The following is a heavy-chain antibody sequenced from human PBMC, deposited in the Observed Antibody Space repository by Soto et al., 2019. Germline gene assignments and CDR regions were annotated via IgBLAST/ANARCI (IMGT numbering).Heavy chain of an antibody. D-gene: IGHD4-17*01. V-gene: IGHV3-66*01. CDR2: IYSGGST. Sequence: GGSLRLSCAASGFTVSSNYMSWVRQAPGKGLEWVSVIYSGGSTYYADSVKGRFTISRDNSKNTLYLQMNSLRAEDTAVYYCARVYAINYGAEYFQHWGQGTLVTVSS. J-gene: IGHJ1*01. CDR1: GFTVSSNY. CDR3: ARVYAINYGAEYFQH.